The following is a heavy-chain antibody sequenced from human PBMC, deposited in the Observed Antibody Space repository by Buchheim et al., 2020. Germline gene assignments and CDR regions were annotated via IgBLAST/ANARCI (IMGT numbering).Heavy chain of an antibody. Sequence: EVQLLESGGGLVQPGGSLRLSCAASGFTFSSYAMSWVRQAPGKGLEWVSAISGSGGSTYYAHSVKGRFTISRDNSKNTLYLQMNSLRAEDTAVYYCAKNPMITFGGVIAPGYFDYWGQGTL. V-gene: IGHV3-23*01. CDR1: GFTFSSYA. J-gene: IGHJ4*02. CDR2: ISGSGGST. CDR3: AKNPMITFGGVIAPGYFDY. D-gene: IGHD3-16*02.